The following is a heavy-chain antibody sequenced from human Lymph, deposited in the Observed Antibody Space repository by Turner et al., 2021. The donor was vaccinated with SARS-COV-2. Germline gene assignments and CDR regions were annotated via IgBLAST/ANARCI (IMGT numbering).Heavy chain of an antibody. V-gene: IGHV3-30*04. CDR3: ARDDREFWSGYYTHYYYYGMDV. J-gene: IGHJ6*02. Sequence: QVQLVVSGGGVVQPGRSLRLSCVASGSTFSSYAMHWARQAPGKGLEWVAVIPYDGSNKNYADSVKGRFTISRDNSKNTLYLQMNSLRAEDTAVYYCARDDREFWSGYYTHYYYYGMDVWGQGTTVTVSS. CDR2: IPYDGSNK. D-gene: IGHD3-3*01. CDR1: GSTFSSYA.